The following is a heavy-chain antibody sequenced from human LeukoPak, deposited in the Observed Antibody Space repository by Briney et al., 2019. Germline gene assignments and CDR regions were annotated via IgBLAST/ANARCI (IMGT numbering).Heavy chain of an antibody. D-gene: IGHD1-1*01. J-gene: IGHJ5*02. V-gene: IGHV3-74*01. Sequence: GGSLRLSCAASGFTFSSYWMHWVRQAPGKGLVWVSRISRDGSSTTYADSVKGRFTISRDNPKNTLYLLMNSLRAEDTAVYYCAGSAGNNWFDPWGQGTVVTVSS. CDR1: GFTFSSYW. CDR3: AGSAGNNWFDP. CDR2: ISRDGSST.